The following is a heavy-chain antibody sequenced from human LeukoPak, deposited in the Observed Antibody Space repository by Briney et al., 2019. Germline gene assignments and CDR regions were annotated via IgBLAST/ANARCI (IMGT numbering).Heavy chain of an antibody. CDR1: GFTFSRHN. CDR2: ISTSSSYI. V-gene: IGHV3-21*01. CDR3: ARDVVVVVATDSNFDY. D-gene: IGHD2-15*01. J-gene: IGHJ4*02. Sequence: GGSLRLSCAASGFTFSRHNMNWVRQPPGKGLEWGSSISTSSSYIYYADSVKGRFTISRDNAKSSLYLQMNSLRPEDAAVYYCARDVVVVVATDSNFDYWGQGTLVTVSS.